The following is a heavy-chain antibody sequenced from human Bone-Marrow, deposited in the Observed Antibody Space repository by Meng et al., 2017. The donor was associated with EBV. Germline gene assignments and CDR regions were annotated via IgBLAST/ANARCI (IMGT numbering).Heavy chain of an antibody. CDR2: IYHSGRT. J-gene: IGHJ4*02. Sequence: QVLLRGWSPGVGKPCGTLPCTFVVSGCFISSSNWWSWVRQPPGKGLEWIGEIYHSGRTNYNPSLKSRVTISVDKSKNQLSLKLSSVTAADTAVYYCARDLRETSGTFPFDYWGQGTLVAVSS. V-gene: IGHV4-4*02. CDR3: ARDLRETSGTFPFDY. CDR1: GCFISSSNW. D-gene: IGHD1-26*01.